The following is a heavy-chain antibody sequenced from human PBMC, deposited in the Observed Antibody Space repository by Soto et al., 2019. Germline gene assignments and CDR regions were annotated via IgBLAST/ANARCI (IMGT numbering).Heavy chain of an antibody. D-gene: IGHD2-15*01. V-gene: IGHV1-2*04. Sequence: RASVKVSCKASGYTFTGYYMRWVRQAPGQGLEWMGWINPNSGGTNYAQKFQGWVTMTRDTSISTAYMELSRLRSDDTAVYHCARDWPYCSGGSCYGRGMDVWGQGTTVTVSS. CDR3: ARDWPYCSGGSCYGRGMDV. CDR1: GYTFTGYY. J-gene: IGHJ6*02. CDR2: INPNSGGT.